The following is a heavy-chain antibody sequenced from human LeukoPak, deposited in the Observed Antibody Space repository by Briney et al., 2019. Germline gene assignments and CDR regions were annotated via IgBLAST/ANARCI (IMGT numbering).Heavy chain of an antibody. CDR2: INTNTGNP. CDR1: GYTFTSFA. J-gene: IGHJ4*02. CDR3: ARAVVSCSRSTCFLH. Sequence: ASVKVSCKASGYTFTSFAMNWVRQAPGQGLEWIGWINTNTGNPTYAQGFTGRFVFSLDTSVSTAYLHISSLQAEDTAVYYCARAVVSCSRSTCFLHWGQGTLVTVSS. D-gene: IGHD2-15*01. V-gene: IGHV7-4-1*02.